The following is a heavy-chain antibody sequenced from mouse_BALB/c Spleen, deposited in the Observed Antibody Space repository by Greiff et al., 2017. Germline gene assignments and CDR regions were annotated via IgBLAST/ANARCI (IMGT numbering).Heavy chain of an antibody. CDR3: ARGSGKQAWFAY. V-gene: IGHV3-2*02. CDR1: GYSITSDYA. CDR2: ISYSGST. J-gene: IGHJ3*01. D-gene: IGHD1-1*01. Sequence: EVKLMESGPGLVKPSQSLSLTCTVTGYSITSDYAWNWIRQFPGNKLEWMGYISYSGSTSYNPSLKSRISITRDTSKNQFFLQLNSVTTEDTATYYCARGSGKQAWFAYWGQGTLVTVSA.